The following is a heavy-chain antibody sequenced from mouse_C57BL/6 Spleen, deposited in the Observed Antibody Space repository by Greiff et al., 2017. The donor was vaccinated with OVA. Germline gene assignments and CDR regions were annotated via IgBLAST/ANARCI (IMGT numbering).Heavy chain of an antibody. J-gene: IGHJ4*01. CDR3: ARRPTGTDAMDY. CDR2: ISSGSSTI. V-gene: IGHV5-17*01. Sequence: DVMLVESGGGLVKPGGSLKLSCAASGFTFSDYGMHWVRQAPEKGLEWVAYISSGSSTIYYADTVKGRFTISRDNAKNTLFLQMTSLRSEDTAMYYCARRPTGTDAMDYWGQGTSVTVSS. D-gene: IGHD4-1*02. CDR1: GFTFSDYG.